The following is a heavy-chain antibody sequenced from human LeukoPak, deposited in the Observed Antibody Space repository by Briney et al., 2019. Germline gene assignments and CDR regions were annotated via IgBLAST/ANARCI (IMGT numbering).Heavy chain of an antibody. J-gene: IGHJ4*02. D-gene: IGHD5-18*01. CDR2: INHSGST. Sequence: SETLSLTCTVSGGSISSYYWSWIRQPPGKGLEWIGEINHSGSTNYNPSLKSRVTISVDTSKNQFSLKLSSVTAADTAVYYCARRRGYSYGAARGPFDYWGQGTLVTVSS. CDR3: ARRRGYSYGAARGPFDY. V-gene: IGHV4-34*01. CDR1: GGSISSYY.